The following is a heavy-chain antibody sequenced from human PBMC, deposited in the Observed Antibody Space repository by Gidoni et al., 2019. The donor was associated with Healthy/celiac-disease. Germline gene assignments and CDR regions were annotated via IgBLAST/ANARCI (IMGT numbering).Heavy chain of an antibody. CDR3: ARVVEYDYVWGSYRPHDAFDI. J-gene: IGHJ3*02. D-gene: IGHD3-16*02. CDR1: GWSFSGYY. V-gene: IGHV4-34*01. Sequence: QVQLQQWGAGRLKPSETLSLTCAVYGWSFSGYYWSWIRQPPGKGLEWIGEINHSGSTNYNPSLKSRVTISVDTSKNQFSLKLSSVTAADTAVYYCARVVEYDYVWGSYRPHDAFDIWGQGTMVTVSS. CDR2: INHSGST.